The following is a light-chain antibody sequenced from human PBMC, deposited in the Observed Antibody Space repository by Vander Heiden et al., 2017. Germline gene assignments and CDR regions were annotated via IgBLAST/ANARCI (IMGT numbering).Light chain of an antibody. CDR2: QDS. CDR1: KLGDKY. V-gene: IGLV3-1*01. CDR3: QEWDSSTAFVV. J-gene: IGLJ1*01. Sequence: SYELTQPPSVSVSPGQTASITCSGDKLGDKYACWYQQKPGQSPVLVIYQDSKRPSGIPERFSGSNSGNTATLTISGTQAMDEADYYCQEWDSSTAFVVFGTGTKLTVL.